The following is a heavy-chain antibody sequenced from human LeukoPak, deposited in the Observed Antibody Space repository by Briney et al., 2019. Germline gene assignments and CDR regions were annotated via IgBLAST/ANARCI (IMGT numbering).Heavy chain of an antibody. CDR1: GGSISSGSYY. D-gene: IGHD3-10*01. J-gene: IGHJ4*02. Sequence: SETLSLTCTVSGGSISSGSYYWSWIRQPAGKGLEWIGRIYTSGSTNYNPPLKSRVTISVDTSKNQFSLKLSSVTAADTAVYYCARTGDGSGSYSTYYFDYWGQGTLVTVSS. CDR3: ARTGDGSGSYSTYYFDY. V-gene: IGHV4-61*02. CDR2: IYTSGST.